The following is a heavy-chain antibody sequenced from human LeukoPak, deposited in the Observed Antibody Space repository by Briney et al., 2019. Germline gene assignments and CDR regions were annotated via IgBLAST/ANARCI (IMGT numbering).Heavy chain of an antibody. D-gene: IGHD6-19*01. CDR3: ARDVPYSSGWSYYYYYGMDV. CDR1: GFTFSSYG. V-gene: IGHV3-23*01. CDR2: ISGSGGST. Sequence: GGSLRLSCAASGFTFSSYGMSWVRQAPGKGLEWVSAISGSGGSTYYADSVKGRFTISRDNSKNTLYLQMNSLRAEDTAVYYCARDVPYSSGWSYYYYYGMDVWGQGTTVTVSS. J-gene: IGHJ6*02.